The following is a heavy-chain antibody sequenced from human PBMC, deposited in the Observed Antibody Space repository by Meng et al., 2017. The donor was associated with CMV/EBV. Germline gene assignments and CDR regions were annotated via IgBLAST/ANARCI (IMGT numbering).Heavy chain of an antibody. CDR3: ESSLTYPDY. CDR1: GGSFSGYY. D-gene: IGHD2-15*01. J-gene: IGHJ4*02. Sequence: VQLQRCGASLFMSFASLSLTCAVTGGSFSGYYWCRSHQPQWKGVVWIGEINHSDTSNNNPSLNSGVTTSVDTSMKQFSLKLSYMTAEDTAVYYCESSLTYPDYWGQGTLVTVSS. CDR2: INHSDTS. V-gene: IGHV4-34*05.